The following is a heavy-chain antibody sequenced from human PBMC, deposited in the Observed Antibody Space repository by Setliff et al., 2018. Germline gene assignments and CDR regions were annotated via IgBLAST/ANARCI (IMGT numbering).Heavy chain of an antibody. CDR1: GFTFSAYS. V-gene: IGHV3-48*01. CDR2: ISRNSNTI. J-gene: IGHJ6*03. CDR3: ARAVQILGDYYHYMDV. Sequence: PGGSLRLSCAASGFTFSAYSMNWVRQAPGKGLEWVSYISRNSNTIDYAVSVTGRFTMSRDNAENSLYLQMNSLRAEDMAVYYCARAVQILGDYYHYMDVWGKGTTVTVSS. D-gene: IGHD1-26*01.